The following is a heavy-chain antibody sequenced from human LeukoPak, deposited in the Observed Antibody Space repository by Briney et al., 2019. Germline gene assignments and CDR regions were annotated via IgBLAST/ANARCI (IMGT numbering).Heavy chain of an antibody. CDR3: ARDGDYGDAFYYYYMDV. CDR1: GFTFDDYG. D-gene: IGHD4-17*01. CDR2: IKQDGSEK. Sequence: PGGSLRLSCAASGFTFDDYGMSWVRQAPGKGLEWVANIKQDGSEKYYVDSVKGRFTISRDNAKNSLYLQMNSLRAEDTAVYYYARDGDYGDAFYYYYMDVWGKGTTVTISS. J-gene: IGHJ6*03. V-gene: IGHV3-7*01.